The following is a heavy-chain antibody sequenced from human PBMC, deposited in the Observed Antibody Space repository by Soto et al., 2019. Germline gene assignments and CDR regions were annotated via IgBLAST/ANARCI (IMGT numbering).Heavy chain of an antibody. CDR3: ARVYSGSYSDY. J-gene: IGHJ4*02. V-gene: IGHV4-4*02. D-gene: IGHD1-26*01. CDR2: IFHSGST. Sequence: SETLSLTCAVSGGSIRSNNWWSWVRQPPGKGLEWIGEIFHSGSTNYNPSLKTRVTISVDRSKNQFSLKLSSVTAADTAVYYCARVYSGSYSDYWGQGTLVTVSS. CDR1: GGSIRSNNW.